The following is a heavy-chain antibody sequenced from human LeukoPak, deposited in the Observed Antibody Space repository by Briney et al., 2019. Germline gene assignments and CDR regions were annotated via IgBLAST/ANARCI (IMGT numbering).Heavy chain of an antibody. D-gene: IGHD3-22*01. J-gene: IGHJ3*02. Sequence: GASVKVSCKASGYTFTSYYMHWVRQAPGQGLEWMGIINPSGGSTSYAQKFQGRVTMTRDMSTSTVYMELSSLRSENTAVYYCARASMVVVVIKTHAFDIWGQGTMVTVSS. CDR2: INPSGGST. V-gene: IGHV1-46*01. CDR1: GYTFTSYY. CDR3: ARASMVVVVIKTHAFDI.